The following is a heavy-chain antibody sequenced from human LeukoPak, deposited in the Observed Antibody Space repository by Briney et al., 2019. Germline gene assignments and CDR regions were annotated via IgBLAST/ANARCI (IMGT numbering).Heavy chain of an antibody. CDR3: ARDPTPVVPAATRIYNWFDP. CDR2: ISPGGGTT. D-gene: IGHD2-2*01. V-gene: IGHV3-11*01. Sequence: GGSLRLSCAASGFTFSDYHMNWIRQAPGKGLEWISYISPGGGTTYFADSVKGRFTISRDNAKNSLSLQMTSLTAEDTAVYYCARDPTPVVPAATRIYNWFDPWGQGTLVTVSS. CDR1: GFTFSDYH. J-gene: IGHJ5*02.